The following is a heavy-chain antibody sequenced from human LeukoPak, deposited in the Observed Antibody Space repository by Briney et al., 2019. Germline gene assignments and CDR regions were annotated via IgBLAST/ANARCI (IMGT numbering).Heavy chain of an antibody. V-gene: IGHV4-30-4*01. CDR2: IYFSGYT. CDR3: TRVANGDYFDF. D-gene: IGHD4-17*01. CDR1: GVSISSGDYY. Sequence: SETLSLTCTVSGVSISSGDYYWSWLRPPPGKGLEWVGYIYFSGYTYYNPSLRSRVSISIDTSKNRFSLNLNSVTAADTAVYYCTRVANGDYFDFWGQGTLVTVS. J-gene: IGHJ4*02.